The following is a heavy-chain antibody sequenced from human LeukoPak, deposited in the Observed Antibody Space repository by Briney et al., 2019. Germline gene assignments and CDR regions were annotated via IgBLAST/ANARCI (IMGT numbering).Heavy chain of an antibody. CDR1: GFTFSSYA. D-gene: IGHD4-23*01. J-gene: IGHJ3*02. V-gene: IGHV3-30*14. CDR3: ASDYGGNWYHRI. CDR2: ISYDGSNK. Sequence: GGSLRLSCAASGFTFSSYAMHWVRQAPGKGLEWVAVISYDGSNKYYADSVKGRFTISRDNSKNTLYLQMNSLRAEDTAVYYCASDYGGNWYHRIWGQGTMVTVSS.